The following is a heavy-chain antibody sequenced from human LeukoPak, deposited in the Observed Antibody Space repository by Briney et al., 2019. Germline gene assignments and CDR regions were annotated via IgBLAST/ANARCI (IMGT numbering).Heavy chain of an antibody. CDR2: ISGSGGST. CDR3: AKHRSAWYVRDYFDY. CDR1: EFTFSNYA. V-gene: IGHV3-23*01. D-gene: IGHD6-19*01. J-gene: IGHJ4*02. Sequence: SGGSLRLSCAASEFTFSNYAMSWDRQAPGKGLEWVSAISGSGGSTYYADSVKGRFTISRDSSKNTLYLQMNSLRAEDTAVYYCAKHRSAWYVRDYFDYWGQGTLVTVSS.